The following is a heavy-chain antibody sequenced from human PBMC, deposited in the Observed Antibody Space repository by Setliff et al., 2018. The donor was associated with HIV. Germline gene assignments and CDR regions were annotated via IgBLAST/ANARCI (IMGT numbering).Heavy chain of an antibody. Sequence: SETLSLTCSVSGGSTSSDTWTWIRQSAGKGLEWIGHINTSGSTKYNPSLKSRLTMSVDSSGNQFSLNLTSVTAADTAVYYCARLGYSGSLVGAFDIWGQGTMVTVSS. CDR2: INTSGST. CDR3: ARLGYSGSLVGAFDI. V-gene: IGHV4-4*07. CDR1: GGSTSSDT. J-gene: IGHJ3*02. D-gene: IGHD1-26*01.